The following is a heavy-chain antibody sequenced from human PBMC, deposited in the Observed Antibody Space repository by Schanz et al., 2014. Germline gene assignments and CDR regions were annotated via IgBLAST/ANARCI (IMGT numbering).Heavy chain of an antibody. CDR2: ITYNGGTI. CDR1: GITFSSHS. J-gene: IGHJ6*03. CDR3: AKGPYYYYYMDV. V-gene: IGHV3-48*01. Sequence: VHLLESGGGLVEPGGSLRLSCAASGITFSSHSFNWVRQAPGKGLEWISYITYNGGTIYYADSVKGRFTISGDSSKYTVYLQMNSLRADDTAVYYCAKGPYYYYYMDVWGNGTTVTVSS.